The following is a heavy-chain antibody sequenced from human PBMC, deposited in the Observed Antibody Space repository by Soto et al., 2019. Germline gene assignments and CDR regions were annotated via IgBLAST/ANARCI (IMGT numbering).Heavy chain of an antibody. V-gene: IGHV4-31*03. CDR3: ARESCSGGSCYSRAENFFDY. CDR1: GGSISCGGYY. D-gene: IGHD2-15*01. CDR2: IYYSGST. Sequence: QVQLQESGPGLVMPSQTLSLTCTVSGGSISCGGYYWSWIRQHPGKGLEWIGYIYYSGSTYYNPALKSRVTISVDTSQNQFSLKLSSVTAADTAVYYCARESCSGGSCYSRAENFFDYWGQGTLVTVSS. J-gene: IGHJ4*02.